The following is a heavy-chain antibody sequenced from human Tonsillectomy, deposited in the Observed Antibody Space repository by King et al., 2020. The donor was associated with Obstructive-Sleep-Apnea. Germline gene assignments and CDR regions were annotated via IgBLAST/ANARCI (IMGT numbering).Heavy chain of an antibody. J-gene: IGHJ5*02. D-gene: IGHD3-3*01. CDR2: IAVGSGST. CDR1: GFIFTKSA. V-gene: IGHV1-58*02. CDR3: ASILYDGSWSGPGP. Sequence: QLVESGPEVKKPGTSVKVSFKASGFIFTKSAIQWVRQARGQRLEGIRGIAVGSGSTNYDKKFHERVIIYRDISTSTSYIALTNMRSDDTAVYYCASILYDGSWSGPGPWGQGTVLTVSP.